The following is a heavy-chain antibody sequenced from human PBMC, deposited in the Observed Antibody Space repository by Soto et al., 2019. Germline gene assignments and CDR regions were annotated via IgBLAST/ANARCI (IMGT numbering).Heavy chain of an antibody. CDR2: IIPLFGTA. Sequence: QVQLVQSGADVKKPGSSVKVSCQASGVTFSSETLGWVRQAPGQGLEWVGGIIPLFGTASYAQKFQGRVTITADESTSPVYMEFSSLRSDDTAVYFCSTELGENPASPFDAWGQGTLVTVSS. D-gene: IGHD3-10*01. J-gene: IGHJ4*02. CDR3: STELGENPASPFDA. V-gene: IGHV1-69*01. CDR1: GVTFSSET.